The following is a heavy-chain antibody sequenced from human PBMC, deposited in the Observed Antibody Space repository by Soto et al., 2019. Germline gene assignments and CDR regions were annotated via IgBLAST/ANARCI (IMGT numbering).Heavy chain of an antibody. J-gene: IGHJ6*02. V-gene: IGHV1-18*01. D-gene: IGHD3-10*01. CDR2: ISAYNGNT. Sequence: GASVKVSCKASGYTFTSYGISWARQAPGQGLEWMGWISAYNGNTNYAQKLQGRVTMTTDTSTSTAYMELRSLRSDDTAVYYCARVRGSEYYYYGMDVWGQGTTVTVSS. CDR3: ARVRGSEYYYYGMDV. CDR1: GYTFTSYG.